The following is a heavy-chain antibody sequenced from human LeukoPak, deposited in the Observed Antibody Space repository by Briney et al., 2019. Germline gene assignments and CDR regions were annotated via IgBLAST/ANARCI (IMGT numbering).Heavy chain of an antibody. D-gene: IGHD3-10*01. CDR1: GFTFSSYV. CDR2: IWYDASNI. CDR3: ATLLDAFDI. J-gene: IGHJ3*02. V-gene: IGHV3-33*01. Sequence: GRSLRLSCAASGFTFSSYVMHWVRQAPGKRLEWVAAIWYDASNIYYADSLKGRFTISRDNSKNTLYLQMNNLRAEDTAVYYCATLLDAFDIWGQGTMVTVSS.